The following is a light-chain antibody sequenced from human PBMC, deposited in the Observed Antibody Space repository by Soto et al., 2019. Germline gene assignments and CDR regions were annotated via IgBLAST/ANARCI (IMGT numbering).Light chain of an antibody. V-gene: IGLV1-47*01. CDR2: RNN. Sequence: QAVVTQPPSASGTPGQRVTISCSGSSSNIGSNYVYWYHQLPGTAPKLVIYRNNQRPSGVPDRISGSKSGTSASLAISGLRSEDEADYYCAAWDDRLSSLVFGRWTKLTVL. CDR3: AAWDDRLSSLV. CDR1: SSNIGSNY. J-gene: IGLJ2*01.